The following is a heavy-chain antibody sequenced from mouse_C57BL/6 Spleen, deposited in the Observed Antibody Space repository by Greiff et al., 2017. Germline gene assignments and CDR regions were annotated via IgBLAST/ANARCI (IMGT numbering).Heavy chain of an antibody. Sequence: VQLQQPGAELVMPGASVKLSCKASGYTFTSYWMHWVKQRPGQGLEWIGELDPSGSYTNYNQKFKGKSTLTVDKSSSTAYMQLSSLTSEDSAVYYCARSSSGHYFDYWGQGTTLTVSS. D-gene: IGHD3-2*02. J-gene: IGHJ2*01. CDR3: ARSSSGHYFDY. CDR2: LDPSGSYT. V-gene: IGHV1-69*01. CDR1: GYTFTSYW.